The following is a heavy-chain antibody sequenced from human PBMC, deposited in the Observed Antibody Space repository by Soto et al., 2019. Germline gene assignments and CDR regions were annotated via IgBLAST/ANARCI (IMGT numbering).Heavy chain of an antibody. CDR1: GGSISSGGYY. CDR2: IYYSGST. V-gene: IGHV4-31*03. J-gene: IGHJ5*02. CDR3: ARVTVVVAAHHIYWFDP. D-gene: IGHD2-15*01. Sequence: SETLSLTCTVSGGSISSGGYYWSWIRQHPGKGLEWIGYIYYSGSTYYNPSLKSRVTISVDTSKNQFSLKLSSVTAADTAVYYCARVTVVVAAHHIYWFDPWGQGTLVTVSS.